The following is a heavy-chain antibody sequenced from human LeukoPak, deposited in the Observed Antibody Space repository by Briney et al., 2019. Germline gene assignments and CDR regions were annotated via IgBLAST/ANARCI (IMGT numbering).Heavy chain of an antibody. D-gene: IGHD3-10*01. CDR2: IYYSGST. CDR1: GGSISSYY. J-gene: IGHJ5*02. CDR3: ARRGFGELCLDP. Sequence: PSETLSLTCTVSGGSISSYYWSWIRQPPGKGLERIGYIYYSGSTNYNPSLKSRVTISVDTSKNQFSLKLSSVTAADTAVYYCARRGFGELCLDPWGRGTLVTVSS. V-gene: IGHV4-59*12.